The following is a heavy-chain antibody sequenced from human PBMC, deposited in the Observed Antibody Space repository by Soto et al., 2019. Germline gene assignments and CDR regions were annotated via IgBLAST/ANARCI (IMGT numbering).Heavy chain of an antibody. CDR2: INTGNGNT. J-gene: IGHJ4*02. CDR1: GYTFTDYS. Sequence: QVQLVQSGTEEKKPGASVKVSCKASGYTFTDYSIHWVPQAPGQRLEWMAWINTGNGNTKSSQTFQGRVTVSMDTSATTAYMELSSLRSEDTGVYYCARNVAGAHHFWGQGTLVTVSS. CDR3: ARNVAGAHHF. D-gene: IGHD2-15*01. V-gene: IGHV1-3*04.